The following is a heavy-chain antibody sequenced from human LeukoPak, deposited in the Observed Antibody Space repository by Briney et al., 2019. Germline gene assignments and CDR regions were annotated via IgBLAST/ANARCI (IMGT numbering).Heavy chain of an antibody. J-gene: IGHJ4*02. CDR2: ISYDGSNK. V-gene: IGHV3-30*18. CDR3: AKYNVAGAGRYFDF. Sequence: GGSLRLSCAAAGFTLSNYAMHGVRQAPGKGLEWVALISYDGSNKYFADSVKGRFTISRDNSKNTLCLQMHSLRAEDTAVYYCAKYNVAGAGRYFDFCGQGTLVTVSS. D-gene: IGHD6-13*01. CDR1: GFTLSNYA.